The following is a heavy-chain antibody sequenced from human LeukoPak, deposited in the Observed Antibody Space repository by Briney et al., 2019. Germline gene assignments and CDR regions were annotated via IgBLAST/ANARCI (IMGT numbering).Heavy chain of an antibody. V-gene: IGHV4-39*07. J-gene: IGHJ4*02. Sequence: SETLSLTCTVSGGSISSRPYYWGWVRQPPGKGLEWIGTISYSGTTYYSPSLKSRVTISVDTSKNQFSLKLSSVTAADTAVYYCARTPGSGWDYYFDYWGQGTLVTVSS. CDR3: ARTPGSGWDYYFDY. CDR1: GGSISSRPYY. D-gene: IGHD6-19*01. CDR2: ISYSGTT.